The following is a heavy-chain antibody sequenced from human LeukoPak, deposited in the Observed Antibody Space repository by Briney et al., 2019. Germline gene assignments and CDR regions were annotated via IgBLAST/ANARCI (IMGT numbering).Heavy chain of an antibody. J-gene: IGHJ5*02. D-gene: IGHD6-19*01. CDR1: GYTFSSYA. V-gene: IGHV3-64*01. CDR3: ARVSGWYWFDQ. Sequence: GGSLRLSCEGSGYTFSSYAMHWVRQAPGKGLEYVAAISSDGRITYHANFVKGRFTISRDNSKNTLYLQMGSLRTEVMAVYYCARVSGWYWFDQWGQGTLVTVSS. CDR2: ISSDGRIT.